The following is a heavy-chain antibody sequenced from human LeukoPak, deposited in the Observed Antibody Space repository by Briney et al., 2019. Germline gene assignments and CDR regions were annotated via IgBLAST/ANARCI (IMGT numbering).Heavy chain of an antibody. J-gene: IGHJ4*02. V-gene: IGHV3-33*01. CDR1: GFTFSSYV. CDR3: ARGGYYYGLGYFDY. Sequence: QSGGSLRLSCAASGFTFSSYVMHWVRQAPGKGLEWVAVIWYDGSNKYYADSVKSRFTISRDNSKNTLYLQMNSLRAEDTAVYYCARGGYYYGLGYFDYWGQGTLVTVSS. CDR2: IWYDGSNK. D-gene: IGHD3-10*01.